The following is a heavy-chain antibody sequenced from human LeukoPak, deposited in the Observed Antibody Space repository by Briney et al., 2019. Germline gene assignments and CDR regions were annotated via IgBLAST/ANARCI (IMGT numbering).Heavy chain of an antibody. Sequence: SETLSLTCTVSGGSISSSSYYWGWIRQPPGMGLEWIGFVYYSGTTNYNPSLKSRVTMSVDTSNNRFPLKLSSVTAADTALYYCARGGWAALDYWGQGTLVTVSS. V-gene: IGHV4-61*05. CDR2: VYYSGTT. J-gene: IGHJ4*02. D-gene: IGHD2-15*01. CDR1: GGSISSSSYY. CDR3: ARGGWAALDY.